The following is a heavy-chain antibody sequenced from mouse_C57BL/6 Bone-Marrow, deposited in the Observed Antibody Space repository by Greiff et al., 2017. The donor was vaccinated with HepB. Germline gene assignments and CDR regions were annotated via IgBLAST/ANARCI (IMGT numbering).Heavy chain of an antibody. J-gene: IGHJ4*01. D-gene: IGHD2-4*01. CDR2: IRSKSKNYAT. Sequence: DAGGGLVPPKGSLKLSCAASGFSFNTYAMNWVRQAPGQGLEWVARIRSKSKNYATYYADSVKDRLTISRDDSESMLYLQMNNLKTEDTAMYYSLLRRPDYAMDYWGQGTSVTVSS. CDR3: LLRRPDYAMDY. V-gene: IGHV10-1*01. CDR1: GFSFNTYA.